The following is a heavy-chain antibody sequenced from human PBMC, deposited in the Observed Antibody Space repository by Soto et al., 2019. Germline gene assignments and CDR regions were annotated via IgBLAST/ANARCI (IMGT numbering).Heavy chain of an antibody. D-gene: IGHD4-17*01. CDR2: IYSGNST. CDR3: ARGPLYGGTFDY. Sequence: GGSLRLSCAASGLSVSSNYMSWVRQAPGKGLEWVSIIYSGNSTYYTDSVKGRFTISRDISKNTLFLQMNSLRAEDTAVYYCARGPLYGGTFDYWGQGTLVTVSS. CDR1: GLSVSSNY. J-gene: IGHJ4*02. V-gene: IGHV3-53*01.